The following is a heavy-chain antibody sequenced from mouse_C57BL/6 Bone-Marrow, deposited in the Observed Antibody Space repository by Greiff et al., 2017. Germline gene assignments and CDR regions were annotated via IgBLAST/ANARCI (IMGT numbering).Heavy chain of an antibody. J-gene: IGHJ2*01. D-gene: IGHD4-1*02. V-gene: IGHV1-55*01. CDR3: ARWQLGWYYFDY. CDR2: IYPGSGST. CDR1: GYTFTSYW. Sequence: VKLQQSGAELVKPGASVKMSCKASGYTFTSYWITWVKQRPGQGLEWIGDIYPGSGSTNYNEKFKSKATLTVDTSSSTAYMQLSSLTSEDSAVYYCARWQLGWYYFDYWGQGTTLTVSS.